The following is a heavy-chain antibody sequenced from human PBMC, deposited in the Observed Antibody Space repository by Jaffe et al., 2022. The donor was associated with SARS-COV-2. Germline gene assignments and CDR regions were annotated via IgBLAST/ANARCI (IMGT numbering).Heavy chain of an antibody. J-gene: IGHJ5*02. D-gene: IGHD5-12*01. V-gene: IGHV3-48*01. CDR2: ISSSSSTI. CDR3: AREEGDIVAPTNWFDP. Sequence: EVQLVESGGGLVQPGGSLRLSCAASGFTFSSYSMNWVRQAPGKGLEWVSYISSSSSTIYYADSVKGRFTISRDNAKNSLYLQMNSLRAEDTAVYYCAREEGDIVAPTNWFDPWGQGTLVTVSS. CDR1: GFTFSSYS.